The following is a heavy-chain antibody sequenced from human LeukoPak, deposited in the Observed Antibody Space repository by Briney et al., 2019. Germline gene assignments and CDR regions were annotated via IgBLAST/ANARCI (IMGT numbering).Heavy chain of an antibody. Sequence: PSETLSLTCTVSGGSISSYYWSWIRQPPGKGLEWIGYIYYSGSTNYNPSLKSRVTISVDTSKNQFSLKLSSVTAADTAVYYCAKDLDRAEDRASPPDYWGQGTLVTVSS. V-gene: IGHV4-59*12. CDR3: AKDLDRAEDRASPPDY. J-gene: IGHJ4*02. D-gene: IGHD2-15*01. CDR1: GGSISSYY. CDR2: IYYSGST.